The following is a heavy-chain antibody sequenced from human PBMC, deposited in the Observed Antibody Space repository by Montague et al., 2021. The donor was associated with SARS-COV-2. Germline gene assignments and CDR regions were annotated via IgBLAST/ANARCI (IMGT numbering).Heavy chain of an antibody. J-gene: IGHJ4*02. CDR3: ARGSPFVTIFEVVITDPVFDD. Sequence: SETLSLTCAVYGGSFSGYYWSWIRQPPGKGLEWIGETNHSGSTXXXPSXXXRVTISVGTSKNQFSLKLSSVTAADMAVYYCARGSPFVTIFEVVITDPVFDDWGQGTMVTVSS. D-gene: IGHD3-3*01. CDR2: TNHSGST. CDR1: GGSFSGYY. V-gene: IGHV4-34*01.